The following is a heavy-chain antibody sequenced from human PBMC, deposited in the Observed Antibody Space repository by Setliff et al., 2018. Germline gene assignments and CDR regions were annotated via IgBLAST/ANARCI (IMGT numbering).Heavy chain of an antibody. V-gene: IGHV4-59*01. J-gene: IGHJ6*03. Sequence: SETLSLTCTVSSGSIINYYWSWIRQPPGRPLEWIGYIKYDGTTDYNPSIDSRVTMSVDTSKNQFSLKLKSVTAADTAMYYCARGCAAGACYSDYYYYMDVWGKGTTVTVSS. CDR2: IKYDGTT. CDR3: ARGCAAGACYSDYYYYMDV. CDR1: SGSIINYY. D-gene: IGHD2-15*01.